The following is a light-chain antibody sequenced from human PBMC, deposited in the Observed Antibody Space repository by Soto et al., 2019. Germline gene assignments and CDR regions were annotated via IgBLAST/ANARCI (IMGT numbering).Light chain of an antibody. Sequence: DIQLTQSPSFLSASVGARVPITCRARQGISSYLAWYQQQPGKAPKLLIYAASTLQSGVPSRFSGSGSGTEFTLTISSLQPEDFATYYCQQLNSYPITFGQGTRLEIK. CDR1: QGISSY. CDR3: QQLNSYPIT. V-gene: IGKV1-9*01. CDR2: AAS. J-gene: IGKJ5*01.